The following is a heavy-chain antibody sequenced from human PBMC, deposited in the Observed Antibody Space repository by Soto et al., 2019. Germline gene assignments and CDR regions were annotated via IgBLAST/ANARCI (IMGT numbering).Heavy chain of an antibody. CDR2: IIPIFGTA. V-gene: IGHV1-69*13. Sequence: EASVKVSCKASGGNFSSYAISWVRQAPGQGLVWMGGIIPIFGTANYAQRFQGRVTITADESTSTAYMELSSLRSEDTAVYYCASDHSGYYYPGATTYYYSGMDVWGQGTTVTVS. D-gene: IGHD3-22*01. CDR1: GGNFSSYA. J-gene: IGHJ6*02. CDR3: ASDHSGYYYPGATTYYYSGMDV.